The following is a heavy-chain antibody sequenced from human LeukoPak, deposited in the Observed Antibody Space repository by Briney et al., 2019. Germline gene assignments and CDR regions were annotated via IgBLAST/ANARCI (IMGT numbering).Heavy chain of an antibody. Sequence: ASVKVSCKVSGYTLTELSMHWVRQAPGKGLEWMGGFDPEDGETIYAQKFQGRVTMTEDTSTDTAYMELSSLRSEDTAVYYCATLWFGELLAPFDPWGQGTLVTVSS. CDR1: GYTLTELS. CDR3: ATLWFGELLAPFDP. J-gene: IGHJ5*02. D-gene: IGHD3-10*01. V-gene: IGHV1-24*01. CDR2: FDPEDGET.